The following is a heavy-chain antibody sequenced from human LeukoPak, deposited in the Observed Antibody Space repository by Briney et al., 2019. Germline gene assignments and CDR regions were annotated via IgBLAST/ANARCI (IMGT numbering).Heavy chain of an antibody. J-gene: IGHJ4*02. D-gene: IGHD1-20*01. CDR1: GYTFTTYG. V-gene: IGHV1-18*01. CDR2: ISPYNGNT. CDR3: ARVGGIITTTFVDY. Sequence: ASVKVSCKASGYTFTTYGISWVRQAPGQGLECLGWISPYNGNTNYAQKLQGRVTMTTDTSTSTAYMELTSLRSDDTAVYYCARVGGIITTTFVDYWGQGILVTVSS.